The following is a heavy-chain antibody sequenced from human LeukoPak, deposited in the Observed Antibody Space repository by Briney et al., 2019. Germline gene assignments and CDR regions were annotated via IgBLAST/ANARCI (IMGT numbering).Heavy chain of an antibody. CDR3: ARGLEGYYYYYMDV. CDR2: INHSGST. J-gene: IGHJ6*03. D-gene: IGHD1-1*01. CDR1: GGSFSGYY. V-gene: IGHV4-34*01. Sequence: PSETLSLTCAVYGGSFSGYYWSWIRQPPGKGLEWIGEINHSGSTNYNPSLKSRVTISVDTSKNQFSLKLSSVTAADTAVYYRARGLEGYYYYYMDVWGKGTTVTVSS.